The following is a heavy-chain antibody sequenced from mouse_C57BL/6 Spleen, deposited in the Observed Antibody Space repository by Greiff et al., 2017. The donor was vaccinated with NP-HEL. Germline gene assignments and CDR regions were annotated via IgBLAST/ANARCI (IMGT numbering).Heavy chain of an antibody. CDR3: ARQKGYFDY. CDR1: GFTFSSYG. CDR2: ISSGGSYT. Sequence: EVQLQESGGDLVKPGGSLKLSCAASGFTFSSYGMSWVRQTPDKRLEWVATISSGGSYTYYPDSVKGRFTISRDNAKNTLYLQMSSLKSEDTAMYYCARQKGYFDYWGQGTTLTVSS. V-gene: IGHV5-6*01. J-gene: IGHJ2*01.